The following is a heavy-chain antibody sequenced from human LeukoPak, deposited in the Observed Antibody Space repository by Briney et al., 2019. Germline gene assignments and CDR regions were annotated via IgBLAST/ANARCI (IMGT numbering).Heavy chain of an antibody. V-gene: IGHV1-2*02. CDR3: ATGNYFLRD. CDR1: EYTFTGYY. J-gene: IGHJ4*02. Sequence: ASVKVSCKASEYTFTGYYIHWVRQAPGQGLEWMGWINPDSGGTNYALRFQGRVTMTRDTSITTAYMDLSRLRSDDTAVYYCATGNYFLRDWGQGTLVTVSS. D-gene: IGHD3-10*01. CDR2: INPDSGGT.